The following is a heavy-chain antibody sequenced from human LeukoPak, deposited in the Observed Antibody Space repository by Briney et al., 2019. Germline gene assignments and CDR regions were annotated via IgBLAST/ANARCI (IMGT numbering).Heavy chain of an antibody. CDR1: GFTFSSHW. CDR3: VRGALRDCSYTSCTRGNWFDP. Sequence: GGSLRLSCAASGFTFSSHWMHWVLQAPEKGLVGVSHINADGSATYYAASVKGRFTISRDNARNTLYLQMHSLTAEDTGVYYCVRGALRDCSYTSCTRGNWFDPWGQGTLVTVSS. D-gene: IGHD2-2*01. V-gene: IGHV3-74*01. CDR2: INADGSAT. J-gene: IGHJ5*02.